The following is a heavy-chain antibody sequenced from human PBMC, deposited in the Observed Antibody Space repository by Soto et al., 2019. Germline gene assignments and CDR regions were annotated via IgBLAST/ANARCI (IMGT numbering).Heavy chain of an antibody. V-gene: IGHV3-7*03. CDR3: ATDLYQLPTMKYYYYGMDV. CDR1: GFTSSNYW. J-gene: IGHJ6*02. D-gene: IGHD2-2*01. Sequence: PGGSLRLSCAASGFTSSNYWMSWVRQAPGKRLEWVANIKEDGSEKYYVDSVKGRFTISRDNAKNSLFLQMNSLRAEDTAVYYCATDLYQLPTMKYYYYGMDVWGQGTTVTVSS. CDR2: IKEDGSEK.